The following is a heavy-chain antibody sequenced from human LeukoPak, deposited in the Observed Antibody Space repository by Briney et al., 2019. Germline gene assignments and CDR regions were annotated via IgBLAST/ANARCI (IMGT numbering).Heavy chain of an antibody. Sequence: GGSLRLYCAASGLSLTNFGFGMHWIRQAPGKGLEWVAFLWNTGINKNYADSVQGRFTISRDNSKNTLFLDMKSLRTDDTGVYYCVADFWADKDYWGQGTLVTVSS. D-gene: IGHD3-3*01. CDR3: VADFWADKDY. J-gene: IGHJ4*02. CDR2: LWNTGINK. V-gene: IGHV3-30*02. CDR1: GLSLTNFGFG.